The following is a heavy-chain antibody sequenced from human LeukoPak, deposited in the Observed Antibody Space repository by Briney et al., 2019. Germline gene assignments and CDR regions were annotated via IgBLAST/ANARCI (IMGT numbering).Heavy chain of an antibody. CDR1: GFIFSNHI. Sequence: GGSLRLSCSASGFIFSNHIMHWVRQAPGKGLEYVSAITSNGGATYYADSVKGRFTISRDKSKNTVYLQMNSLRAEDTAVYYCAKALATAGTTNDYWGQGTLVTVSS. J-gene: IGHJ4*02. CDR2: ITSNGGAT. CDR3: AKALATAGTTNDY. D-gene: IGHD1-1*01. V-gene: IGHV3-64*04.